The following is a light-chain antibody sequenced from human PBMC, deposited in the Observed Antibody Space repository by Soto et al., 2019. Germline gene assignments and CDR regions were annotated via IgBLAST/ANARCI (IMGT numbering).Light chain of an antibody. Sequence: QSVLTQPASVSGSPGQSITISCTGTSSDVGGYNYVSWYQQHPGKAPKLMIYEVSNRPSGVSNRFSGSKSGNTASLTISGLQDEDEADNNCSSYTSSRTVVFGGGTKLTVL. CDR1: SSDVGGYNY. CDR2: EVS. CDR3: SSYTSSRTVV. J-gene: IGLJ2*01. V-gene: IGLV2-14*01.